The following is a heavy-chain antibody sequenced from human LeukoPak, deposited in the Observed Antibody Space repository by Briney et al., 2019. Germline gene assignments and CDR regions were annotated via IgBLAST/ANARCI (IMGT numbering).Heavy chain of an antibody. J-gene: IGHJ6*02. CDR2: INAGNGNT. D-gene: IGHD4-17*01. V-gene: IGHV1-3*01. CDR1: GGTFSSYA. CDR3: ARVTDYGDYYYGMDV. Sequence: ASVKVSCKASGGTFSSYAISWVRQAPGQRLEWMGWINAGNGNTKYSQKFQGRVTITRDTSASTAYMELSSLRSEDTAVYYCARVTDYGDYYYGMDVWGQGTTVTVSS.